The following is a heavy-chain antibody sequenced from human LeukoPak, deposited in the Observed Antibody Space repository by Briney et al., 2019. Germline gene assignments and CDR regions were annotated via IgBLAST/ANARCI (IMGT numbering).Heavy chain of an antibody. CDR3: AREGLGDGYNFGAFDI. CDR1: GFTFSSYA. V-gene: IGHV3-30*04. Sequence: GGSLRLSCAASGFTFSSYAMHWVRQAPGKGLEWVAVISYDGSNKYYADSVKGRFTISRDNSKNTLYLQMNSLRAEDTAVYYCAREGLGDGYNFGAFDIWGQGTTVTVSS. J-gene: IGHJ3*02. CDR2: ISYDGSNK. D-gene: IGHD5-24*01.